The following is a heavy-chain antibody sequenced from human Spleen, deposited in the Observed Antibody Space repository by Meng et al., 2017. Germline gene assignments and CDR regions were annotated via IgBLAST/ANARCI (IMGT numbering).Heavy chain of an antibody. Sequence: GGSLRLSCAASGFTFSSYEMNWVRQAPGKGLEWVSHISSSAISIYLADSVKGRFTISRDNAKNSLYLQMHSLRAEDTAAYYCAREGISGTTSDYWGQGTLVTVSS. J-gene: IGHJ4*02. CDR2: ISSSAISI. CDR1: GFTFSSYE. CDR3: AREGISGTTSDY. D-gene: IGHD1-20*01. V-gene: IGHV3-48*03.